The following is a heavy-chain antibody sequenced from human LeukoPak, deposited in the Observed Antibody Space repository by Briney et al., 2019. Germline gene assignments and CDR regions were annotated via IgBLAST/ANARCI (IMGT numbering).Heavy chain of an antibody. V-gene: IGHV3-48*03. J-gene: IGHJ6*04. CDR2: ISSSGSTI. CDR3: AELGITMIGGV. Sequence: GGSLRLSCAASGFTFSSYEMNWVRQAPGKGLEWVSYISSSGSTIYYAYSVKGRFTISRDNANNSLYLQMNSLRAEDTAVYYCAELGITMIGGVWGKGTTVTISS. CDR1: GFTFSSYE. D-gene: IGHD3-10*02.